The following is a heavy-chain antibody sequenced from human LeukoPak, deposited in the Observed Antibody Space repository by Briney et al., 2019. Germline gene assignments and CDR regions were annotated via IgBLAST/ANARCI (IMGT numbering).Heavy chain of an antibody. J-gene: IGHJ5*02. Sequence: SETLSLTCTVSGGSISSYYWSWIRQPAGKGLEWIGRIYTSGSTNYNPSLKSRVTMSVDTSKNQFSLKLSSVTAADTAVYCCARGLSIAAALNWFDPWGQGTLVTVSS. D-gene: IGHD6-13*01. V-gene: IGHV4-4*07. CDR3: ARGLSIAAALNWFDP. CDR2: IYTSGST. CDR1: GGSISSYY.